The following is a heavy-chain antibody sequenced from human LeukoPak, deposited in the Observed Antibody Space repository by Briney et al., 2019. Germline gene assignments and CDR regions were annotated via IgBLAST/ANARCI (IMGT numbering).Heavy chain of an antibody. CDR2: IYYSGST. Sequence: PSETLSLTCTVSGGSISSSSYYWGWIRQPPGKGLEWIGSIYYSGSTYYNPSLKGRVTISVDTSKNQFSLKRGSLTAADTAVYYCASRLKTTGYRYDYCGQGTLVTVSS. V-gene: IGHV4-39*01. CDR3: ASRLKTTGYRYDY. D-gene: IGHD4-17*01. CDR1: GGSISSSSYY. J-gene: IGHJ4*02.